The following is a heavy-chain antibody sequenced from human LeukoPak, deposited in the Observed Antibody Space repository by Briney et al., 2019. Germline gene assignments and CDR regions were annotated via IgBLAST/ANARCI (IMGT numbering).Heavy chain of an antibody. J-gene: IGHJ4*02. CDR2: INPSGGST. D-gene: IGHD1-14*01. V-gene: IGHV1-46*01. CDR3: AREMPRTYYFVY. Sequence: ASVKVSCKASGYTFTNYYIHWVRQAPGQGLEWMGNINPSGGSTTYAQRFQDRVLMTGDTSTSSAYMELSSLRSEDTAIYYCAREMPRTYYFVYCGQGALVT. CDR1: GYTFTNYY.